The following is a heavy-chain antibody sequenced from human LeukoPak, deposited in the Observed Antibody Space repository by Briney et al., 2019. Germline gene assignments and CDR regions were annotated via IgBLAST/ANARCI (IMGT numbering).Heavy chain of an antibody. Sequence: ASVKVPCKASGYTFTSYAMHWVRQAPGQRLEWMGWINAGNGNTKYSQKFQGRVTITWDTSASTAYMELSSLRSEDTAVYYCARDLSTLLWFGDPVAFDIWGQGTMVTVSS. D-gene: IGHD3-10*01. CDR3: ARDLSTLLWFGDPVAFDI. J-gene: IGHJ3*02. CDR2: INAGNGNT. V-gene: IGHV1-3*01. CDR1: GYTFTSYA.